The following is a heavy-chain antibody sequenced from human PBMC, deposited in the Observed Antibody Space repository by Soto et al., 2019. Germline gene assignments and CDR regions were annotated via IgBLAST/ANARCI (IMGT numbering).Heavy chain of an antibody. J-gene: IGHJ3*01. CDR2: ISWKSGII. CDR3: TKDSEWGGSHLNHAFDV. V-gene: IGHV3-9*01. D-gene: IGHD1-26*01. CDR1: GFTFGDYA. Sequence: EMQLVESGGGLVQPGRSLRLSRAASGFTFGDYAIDLVRQPPGKGLELVAGISWKSGIIPYAESVKGRFTISRDSAKNSLFLQMNSLKPEDTALYYCTKDSEWGGSHLNHAFDVWGQGTMVSVSS.